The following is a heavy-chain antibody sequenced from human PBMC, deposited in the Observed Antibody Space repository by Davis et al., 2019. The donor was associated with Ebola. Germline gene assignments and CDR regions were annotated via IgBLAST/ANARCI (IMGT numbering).Heavy chain of an antibody. V-gene: IGHV3-48*03. CDR3: ARVAAFTIWFDP. CDR1: GLTFSAFD. Sequence: GESLKISCAASGLTFSAFDLNWVRQAPGKGPEWVSYISSSGFLTYYADSVKGRFTISRDNAKNSLYLQMNSLRAEDTAVYYCARVAAFTIWFDPWGQGTLVTVSS. CDR2: ISSSGFLT. J-gene: IGHJ5*02. D-gene: IGHD3-10*01.